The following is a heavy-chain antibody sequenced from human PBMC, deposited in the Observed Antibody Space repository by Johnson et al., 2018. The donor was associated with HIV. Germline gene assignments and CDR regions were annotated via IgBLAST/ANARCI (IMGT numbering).Heavy chain of an antibody. CDR1: GFTFSSYA. J-gene: IGHJ3*02. Sequence: QMQLVESGGGLVQPGGSLRLSCAASGFTFSSYAMHWVRQAPGKGLEWVAVISYDGSNKYYADSVKGRFTISRDNAKNSLYLQMNSLRAEDTAVYYCVSREWELHAFDIWGQGTMVTVSS. CDR3: VSREWELHAFDI. CDR2: ISYDGSNK. V-gene: IGHV3-30*04. D-gene: IGHD1-26*01.